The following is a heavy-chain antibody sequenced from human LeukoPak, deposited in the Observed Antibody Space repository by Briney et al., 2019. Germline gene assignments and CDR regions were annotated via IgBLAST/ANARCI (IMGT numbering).Heavy chain of an antibody. Sequence: ASVKVSCKASGYTFTSYGISWVRQAPGQGLEWMGWISANNGDTDYPPKLQDRVTMTTDTYTSTAYMELRSLRSDDTAMYYCARESHETREDYWGQGTLVTVSS. J-gene: IGHJ4*02. D-gene: IGHD1-1*01. CDR3: ARESHETREDY. V-gene: IGHV1-18*01. CDR2: ISANNGDT. CDR1: GYTFTSYG.